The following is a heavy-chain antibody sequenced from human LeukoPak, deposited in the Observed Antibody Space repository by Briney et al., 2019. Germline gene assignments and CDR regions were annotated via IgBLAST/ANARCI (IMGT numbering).Heavy chain of an antibody. Sequence: ASVKVSCKASGYTFTSYDINWVRQATGQGLEWMGWVNPNSGNTGYAQKFQGRVTITRNTAISTASMELSSLTSEDTAVYYCAREHAAAGYSNFDYWGQGTLVTVSS. V-gene: IGHV1-8*03. J-gene: IGHJ4*02. CDR2: VNPNSGNT. CDR3: AREHAAAGYSNFDY. D-gene: IGHD6-13*01. CDR1: GYTFTSYD.